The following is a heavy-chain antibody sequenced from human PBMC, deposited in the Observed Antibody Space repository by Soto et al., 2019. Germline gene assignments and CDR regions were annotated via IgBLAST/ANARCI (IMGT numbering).Heavy chain of an antibody. CDR3: AKRTVGWYFDL. CDR2: ISGSGGST. CDR1: SSYA. Sequence: SSYAMSGFRQAPGKGLEWVSAISGSGGSTYYADSVKGRFTISRDNSKNTLYLQMNSLRAEDTSVYYCAKRTVGWYFDLWGRGTLVTVSS. J-gene: IGHJ2*01. D-gene: IGHD4-17*01. V-gene: IGHV3-23*01.